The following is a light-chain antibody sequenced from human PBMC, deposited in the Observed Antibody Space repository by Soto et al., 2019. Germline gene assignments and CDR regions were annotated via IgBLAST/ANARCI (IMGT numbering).Light chain of an antibody. CDR3: CAYTVSRTYV. CDR1: SSDVAGYNY. V-gene: IGLV2-11*01. J-gene: IGLJ1*01. Sequence: QSVLTQPRSVSGSPGQSVTISCTGTSSDVAGYNYVSWYQQHPGKAPKLMIYDVSQRPSGVPDRFSGSKSGNTASLTISGLQSEDEADYYCCAYTVSRTYVFGTGTKLTVL. CDR2: DVS.